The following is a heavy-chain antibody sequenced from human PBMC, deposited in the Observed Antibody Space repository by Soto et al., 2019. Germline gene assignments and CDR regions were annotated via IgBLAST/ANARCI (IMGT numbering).Heavy chain of an antibody. CDR2: IYYSGST. D-gene: IGHD3-10*01. V-gene: IGHV4-61*01. CDR3: AREEWEGSGSLFDY. CDR1: GGSVSSGSYY. Sequence: SETLSLTCTVSGGSVSSGSYYWSWIRQPPGKGLEWIGYIYYSGSTYYNPSLKSRVTISVDTSKNQFSLKLSSVTAADTAVYYCAREEWEGSGSLFDYWGQGTLVTVSS. J-gene: IGHJ4*02.